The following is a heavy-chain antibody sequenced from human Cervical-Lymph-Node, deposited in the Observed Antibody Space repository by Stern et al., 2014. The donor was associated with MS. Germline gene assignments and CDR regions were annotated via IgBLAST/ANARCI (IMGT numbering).Heavy chain of an antibody. V-gene: IGHV3-66*02. CDR3: ASSTVTTENYYYYGMDV. D-gene: IGHD4-17*01. Sequence: VQLVESGGGLVQPGGSLRLSCAASGFTVSSNYMSWVRQAPGKGLEWVSVIYSGGSTYYADSVKGRFTISRDNSKNTLYLQMNSLRAEDTAVYYCASSTVTTENYYYYGMDVWGQGTTVTVSS. J-gene: IGHJ6*02. CDR2: IYSGGST. CDR1: GFTVSSNY.